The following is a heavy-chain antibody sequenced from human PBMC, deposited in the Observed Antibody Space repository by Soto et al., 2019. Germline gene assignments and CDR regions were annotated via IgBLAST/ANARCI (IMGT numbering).Heavy chain of an antibody. CDR2: ISYDGSNK. D-gene: IGHD2-21*02. CDR3: ARGSDIVVVTGHFDY. CDR1: GFTFSRYA. Sequence: GGYPRLSCAASGFTFSRYAMHWVRQAPGKGLEWVAVISYDGSNKYYADSVKGRFTISRDNSKNTLYLQMNSLRAEDTAVYYCARGSDIVVVTGHFDYWGQGTLVTVSS. J-gene: IGHJ4*02. V-gene: IGHV3-30-3*01.